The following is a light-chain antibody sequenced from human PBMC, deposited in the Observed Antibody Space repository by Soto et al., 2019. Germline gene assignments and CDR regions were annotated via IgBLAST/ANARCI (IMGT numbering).Light chain of an antibody. V-gene: IGLV2-14*01. CDR3: SSYTSSSTLYV. J-gene: IGLJ1*01. CDR1: SSDVGGYNY. Sequence: QSVLTQPASVSGSPGQSITLSCTGTSSDVGGYNYVSWYQQHPGKAPKLMIYDVSYRPSGVSNRFSGSKSGNTASLTISGLQAEDEADYYCSSYTSSSTLYVFGTGTEVTVL. CDR2: DVS.